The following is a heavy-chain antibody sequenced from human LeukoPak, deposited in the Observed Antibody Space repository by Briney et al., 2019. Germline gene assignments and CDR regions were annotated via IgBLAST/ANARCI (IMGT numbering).Heavy chain of an antibody. V-gene: IGHV4-59*02. CDR3: ARSSLRRYGGYGDAFDI. Sequence: SETLSLTCTVSGGSVSTYYWSWIRQPPGKGLEWIGYIYYSGSTNYNPSLKSRVTISVDTSKNQFSLKLSSVTAADTAVYYCARSSLRRYGGYGDAFDIWGQGTMVTVSS. D-gene: IGHD5-12*01. J-gene: IGHJ3*02. CDR2: IYYSGST. CDR1: GGSVSTYY.